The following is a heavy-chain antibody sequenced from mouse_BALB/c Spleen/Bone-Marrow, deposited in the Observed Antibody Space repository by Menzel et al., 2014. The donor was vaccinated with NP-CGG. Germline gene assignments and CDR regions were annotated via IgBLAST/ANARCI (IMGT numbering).Heavy chain of an antibody. D-gene: IGHD2-1*01. J-gene: IGHJ1*01. V-gene: IGHV1-31*01. Sequence: EVKLEQSGPELVKPGASVKISCKASGYSFTGYYMHWVKQSHVKSLEWVGRINPYNGATSYNQNFKDKASLTVDKSSSTAYMELHSLTSEDSAFYYDARGYGNYDYWYFEVWGAGTTVTVSS. CDR3: ARGYGNYDYWYFEV. CDR2: INPYNGAT. CDR1: GYSFTGYY.